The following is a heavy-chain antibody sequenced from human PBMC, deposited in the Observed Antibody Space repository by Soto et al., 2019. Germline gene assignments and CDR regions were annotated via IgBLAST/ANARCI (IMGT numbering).Heavy chain of an antibody. CDR1: GFSFKDYY. J-gene: IGHJ6*02. CDR3: ARDKLGALSPIAVAGRPYYYYYYGMDV. CDR2: ITISGGNA. D-gene: IGHD6-19*01. V-gene: IGHV3-11*04. Sequence: GSLRLSFAASGFSFKDYYMTWMRQTPEKGLEWISTITISGGNAYYAASVKGRFTISRDNAKNSPYLQMNSLRAEDTAVYYCARDKLGALSPIAVAGRPYYYYYYGMDVWGQGTTVTVSS.